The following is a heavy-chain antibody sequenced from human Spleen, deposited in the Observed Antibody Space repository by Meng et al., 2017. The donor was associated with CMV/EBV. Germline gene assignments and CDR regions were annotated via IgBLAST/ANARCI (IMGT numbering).Heavy chain of an antibody. Sequence: GGSLRLSCAASGFTFSSYSMNWVRQAPGKGLEWVSSISSSSSYIYYADSVKGRFTISRDNAKNSLYLQMNSLRAKDTAVYYCARGELGSAYGAFDIWGQGTMVTVSS. CDR2: ISSSSSYI. CDR1: GFTFSSYS. D-gene: IGHD1-26*01. V-gene: IGHV3-21*01. J-gene: IGHJ3*02. CDR3: ARGELGSAYGAFDI.